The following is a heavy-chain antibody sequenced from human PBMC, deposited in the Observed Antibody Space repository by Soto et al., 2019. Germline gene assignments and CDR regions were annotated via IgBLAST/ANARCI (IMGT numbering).Heavy chain of an antibody. CDR2: INAGNGNT. V-gene: IGHV1-3*01. CDR1: GYTFTSYA. CDR3: ARDPVDTAMVAPDYFDY. Sequence: ASVKVSCKASGYTFTSYAMHWVRQAPGQRLEWMGWINAGNGNTKYSQKFQGRVTMTTDTSTSTAYMELRSLRSDDTAVYYCARDPVDTAMVAPDYFDYWGQGTLVTVSS. D-gene: IGHD5-18*01. J-gene: IGHJ4*02.